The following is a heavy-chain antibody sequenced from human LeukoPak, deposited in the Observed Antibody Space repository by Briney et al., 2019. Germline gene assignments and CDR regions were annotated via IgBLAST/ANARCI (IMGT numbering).Heavy chain of an antibody. CDR1: GFTFSSSA. V-gene: IGHV3-23*01. J-gene: IGHJ4*02. CDR3: AKQLGYCSDGSCYFPY. CDR2: VSNNGGYT. D-gene: IGHD2-15*01. Sequence: GGSLRLSCAASGFTFSSSAMSWVRQAPGKGLEWVSAVSNNGGYTYYADSVQGRFTISRDNSKSTLCLQMNSLRAEDTAVYYCAKQLGYCSDGSCYFPYWGQGTLVTVSS.